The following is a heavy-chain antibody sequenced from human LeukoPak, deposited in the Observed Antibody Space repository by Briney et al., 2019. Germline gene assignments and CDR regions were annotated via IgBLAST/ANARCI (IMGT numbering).Heavy chain of an antibody. V-gene: IGHV3-7*01. J-gene: IGHJ6*04. D-gene: IGHD2-2*01. CDR2: IKQDGSEK. CDR3: AREWAVPAASGLDV. Sequence: GGSLRLSCAASGFTFSSYWMSWVRQAPGKGLEWVANIKQDGSEKYYVDSVKGRFTISRDNAKSSLYLQMNSLRAEDTAVYYCAREWAVPAASGLDVWGKGTTATVSS. CDR1: GFTFSSYW.